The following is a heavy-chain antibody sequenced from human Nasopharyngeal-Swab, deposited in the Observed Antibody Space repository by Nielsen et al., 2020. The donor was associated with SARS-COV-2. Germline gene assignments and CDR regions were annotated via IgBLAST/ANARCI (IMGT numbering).Heavy chain of an antibody. CDR3: AKGRNRTPDY. CDR1: GFTFSSYS. V-gene: IGHV3-21*01. Sequence: GESLKISCAASGFTFSSYSMNWVRQAPGKGLEWVSSISSSSSYIYYADSVKGRFTISRDNAKNSLYLQMNSLRAEDTAVYYCAKGRNRTPDYWGQGTLVTVSS. CDR2: ISSSSSYI. J-gene: IGHJ4*02.